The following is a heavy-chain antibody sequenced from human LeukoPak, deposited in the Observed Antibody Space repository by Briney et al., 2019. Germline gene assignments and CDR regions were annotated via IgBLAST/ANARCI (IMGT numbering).Heavy chain of an antibody. CDR2: ISAYNGNT. CDR3: ARGVVARRYCSSTSCASAFDI. Sequence: ASVKVSCKASGHTFTSYYMVWVRQAPGQGLEWMGWISAYNGNTNHAQKLQGRVTMTTDTSTSTAYMELRSLRSDDTAVYYCARGVVARRYCSSTSCASAFDIWGQGTMVTVSS. D-gene: IGHD2-2*01. J-gene: IGHJ3*02. CDR1: GHTFTSYY. V-gene: IGHV1-18*04.